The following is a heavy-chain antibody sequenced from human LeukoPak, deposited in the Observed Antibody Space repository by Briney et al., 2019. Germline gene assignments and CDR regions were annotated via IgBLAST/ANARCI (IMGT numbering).Heavy chain of an antibody. Sequence: ASVKVSCKASGGTFSSYAISWARQAPGQGLEWMGRIIPIFGIANYAQKFQGRVTITADKSTSTAYMELSSLRSEDTAVYYCAREYDSSGYPQRLDYWGQGTLVTVSS. D-gene: IGHD3-22*01. CDR2: IIPIFGIA. CDR1: GGTFSSYA. J-gene: IGHJ4*02. CDR3: AREYDSSGYPQRLDY. V-gene: IGHV1-69*04.